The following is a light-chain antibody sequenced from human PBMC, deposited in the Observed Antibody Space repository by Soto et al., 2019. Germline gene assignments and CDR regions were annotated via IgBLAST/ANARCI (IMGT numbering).Light chain of an antibody. J-gene: IGKJ1*01. V-gene: IGKV1-6*01. CDR3: LHDYNFPRT. CDR2: SAS. Sequence: AIQMTQSPSSLSASVGDTVTITCRASQGIRRDLSWYQQKPGKAPHLLIYSASELQNGGPSRFRGSGSGTDFTLTISGLQPEDFVTYYCLHDYNFPRTFGQGTKVEI. CDR1: QGIRRD.